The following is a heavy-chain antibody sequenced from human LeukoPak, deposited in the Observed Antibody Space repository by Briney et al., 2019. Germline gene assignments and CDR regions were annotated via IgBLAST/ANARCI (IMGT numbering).Heavy chain of an antibody. CDR3: AREPVLTGYSDAFDI. J-gene: IGHJ3*02. V-gene: IGHV7-4-1*02. CDR1: GYTFTSYA. Sequence: ASVKVSCKASGYTFTSYAMNWVRQAPGQGLEWMGWINTNTGNPTYAQGFTGRFVFSLDTSVSTAYLQISSLKAEDTAVYYCAREPVLTGYSDAFDIWGQGTMVTVSS. D-gene: IGHD3-9*01. CDR2: INTNTGNP.